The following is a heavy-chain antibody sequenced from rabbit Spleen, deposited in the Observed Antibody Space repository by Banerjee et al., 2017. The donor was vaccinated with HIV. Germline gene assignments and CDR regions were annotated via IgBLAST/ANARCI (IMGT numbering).Heavy chain of an antibody. Sequence: TVSGFSLSNFAVTWVRQAPGKGLEWIGIIDASGSTYYASWAKGRFTISKTSTTVDLKITSPTTEDTATYFCARTHTDSSSYSVWGPGTLVTVS. CDR2: IDASGST. CDR3: ARTHTDSSSYSV. J-gene: IGHJ4*02. CDR1: GFSLSNFA. V-gene: IGHV1S69*01. D-gene: IGHD1-1*01.